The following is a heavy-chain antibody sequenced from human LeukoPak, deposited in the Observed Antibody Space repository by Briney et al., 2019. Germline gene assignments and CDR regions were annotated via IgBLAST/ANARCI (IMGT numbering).Heavy chain of an antibody. CDR2: ISTSSTYI. D-gene: IGHD1-26*01. CDR3: ARMSGSGSYFDY. V-gene: IGHV3-21*01. CDR1: GFTFSSYS. Sequence: GGSLRLSCAASGFTFSSYSMNWVRQAPGKGLEWVSSISTSSTYIYYADSVKGRFTISRDNAKNSLSLQMNSLRAEDTAVYYCARMSGSGSYFDYWGQGTLVTVSS. J-gene: IGHJ4*02.